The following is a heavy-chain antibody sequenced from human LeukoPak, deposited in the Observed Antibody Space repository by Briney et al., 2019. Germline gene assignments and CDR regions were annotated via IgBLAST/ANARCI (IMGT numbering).Heavy chain of an antibody. V-gene: IGHV4-34*01. J-gene: IGHJ6*02. Sequence: SSETLSLTCAVYGGSFSGYYWSWIRQPPGKGLEWIGEISHSGSTNYNPSLKSRVTISVDTSKNQFSLKLSSVTAADTAVYYCAGGRRLGYCSGGSCYSQAKDYYYYGMDVWGQGTTVTVSS. D-gene: IGHD2-15*01. CDR3: AGGRRLGYCSGGSCYSQAKDYYYYGMDV. CDR1: GGSFSGYY. CDR2: ISHSGST.